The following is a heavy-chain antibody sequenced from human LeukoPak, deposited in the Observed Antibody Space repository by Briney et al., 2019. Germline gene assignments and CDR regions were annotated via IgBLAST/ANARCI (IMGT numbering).Heavy chain of an antibody. D-gene: IGHD2-8*01. CDR1: GGSISINNFW. J-gene: IGHJ4*02. CDR3: ARGTSFGLMNSDN. CDR2: VYYSGST. V-gene: IGHV4-39*07. Sequence: SETLSLTCSISGGSISINNFWWGWIRQSPGKAMEWVGSVYYSGSTYYNPSLTRRLTMSVDTSKNQFSLKLTPLTAADTAVYYCARGTSFGLMNSDNWGQGTLVIVSS.